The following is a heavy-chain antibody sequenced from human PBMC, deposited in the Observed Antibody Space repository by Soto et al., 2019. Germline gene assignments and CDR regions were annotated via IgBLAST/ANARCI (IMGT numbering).Heavy chain of an antibody. V-gene: IGHV3-23*01. CDR3: AKDGYSPYYDYVWGSYRYSGFVVAGYFDL. CDR1: GFTFSSYA. D-gene: IGHD3-16*02. J-gene: IGHJ2*01. Sequence: EVQLLESGGGLVQPGGSLRLSCAASGFTFSSYAMSWVRQAPGKGLEWVSAISGSGGSTYYADSVKGRFTISRDNSKNTLYLQMNSLRAEDTAVYYCAKDGYSPYYDYVWGSYRYSGFVVAGYFDLWGRGTLVTVSS. CDR2: ISGSGGST.